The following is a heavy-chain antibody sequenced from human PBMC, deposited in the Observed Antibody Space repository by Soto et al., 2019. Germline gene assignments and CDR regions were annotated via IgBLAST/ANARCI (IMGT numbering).Heavy chain of an antibody. Sequence: EVQLVESGGGLVQPGGSLRLSCAASGFTFSSYWMHWVRQAPGKGLVWVSRINSDGSSTSYADSVKGRFTISRDNAKNTLYLQMNSLRAEDTAVYYCARRGYYHDAFDIWGQGTMVTVSS. CDR2: INSDGSST. CDR3: ARRGYYHDAFDI. J-gene: IGHJ3*02. V-gene: IGHV3-74*01. D-gene: IGHD3-10*01. CDR1: GFTFSSYW.